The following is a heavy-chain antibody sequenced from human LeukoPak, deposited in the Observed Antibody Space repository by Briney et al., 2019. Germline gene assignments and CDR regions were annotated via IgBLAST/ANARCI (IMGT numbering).Heavy chain of an antibody. J-gene: IGHJ4*02. CDR3: AKSGLNRFDY. V-gene: IGHV3-15*01. D-gene: IGHD2-15*01. Sequence: PGGSLRLSCAASGFTFSSYWMSWVRQAPGKGLEWVGRIKSKTDGGTTDYAAPVKGRFTISRDDSKNTLYLQMNSLRADDTAVFYCAKSGLNRFDYWGRGTLVTVSS. CDR1: GFTFSSYW. CDR2: IKSKTDGGTT.